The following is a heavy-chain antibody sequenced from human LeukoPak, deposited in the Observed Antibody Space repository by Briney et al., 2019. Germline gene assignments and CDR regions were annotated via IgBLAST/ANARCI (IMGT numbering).Heavy chain of an antibody. CDR2: INHSGST. V-gene: IGHV4-34*01. CDR1: GGSFSGYY. D-gene: IGHD6-19*01. J-gene: IGHJ4*02. CDR3: ARETSLAGFASGLGFNY. Sequence: SETLSLTCAVYGGSFSGYYWSWIRQPPGKGLEWIGEINHSGSTNYNPSLKSRVTISVDTSKNQFSLKLSSVTAADTATYYCARETSLAGFASGLGFNYWGQGILVTVSS.